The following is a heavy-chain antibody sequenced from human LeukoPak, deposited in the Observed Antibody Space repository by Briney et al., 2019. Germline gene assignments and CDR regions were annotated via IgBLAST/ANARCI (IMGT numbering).Heavy chain of an antibody. CDR1: GFTFKNAW. Sequence: GGSLRLSCAASGFTFKNAWMSWVRQAAGKGLEWVGRIKTKTDGETIDYAAPVKGRFTMSRDDSKNTLYLQMNSLKTEDTAVYYCTTVERGLLNSSPFWGQGTLVTVSS. J-gene: IGHJ4*02. D-gene: IGHD5-24*01. V-gene: IGHV3-15*01. CDR2: IKTKTDGETI. CDR3: TTVERGLLNSSPF.